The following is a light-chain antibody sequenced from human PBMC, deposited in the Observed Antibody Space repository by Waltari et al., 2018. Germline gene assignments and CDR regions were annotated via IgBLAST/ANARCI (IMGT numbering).Light chain of an antibody. CDR1: NIGSKS. CDR2: DDS. V-gene: IGLV3-21*03. Sequence: SYVLTQPPSVSVAPGKTARITCGGNNIGSKSVHWDQQKPGQAHVLVVYDDSDRPSGIPGLGAGSNAGNTASLTISRVEAGDEADYYCQVWDSSSDHPVVGGGTKLTVL. CDR3: QVWDSSSDHPV. J-gene: IGLJ2*01.